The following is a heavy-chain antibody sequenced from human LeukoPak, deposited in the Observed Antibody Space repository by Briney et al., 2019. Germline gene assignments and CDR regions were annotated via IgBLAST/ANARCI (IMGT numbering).Heavy chain of an antibody. J-gene: IGHJ5*02. CDR1: GYTFTSYG. CDR2: ISGYNGNT. Sequence: ASVKVSCKASGYTFTSYGISWVRQAPGQGLEWMGWISGYNGNTNYEQKFQGRVTMTTDTSTSTAYMELRSLRSDDTAVYYCARGMGNPYYDFWSGPGEFDPWGQGTLVTVSS. V-gene: IGHV1-18*01. D-gene: IGHD3-3*01. CDR3: ARGMGNPYYDFWSGPGEFDP.